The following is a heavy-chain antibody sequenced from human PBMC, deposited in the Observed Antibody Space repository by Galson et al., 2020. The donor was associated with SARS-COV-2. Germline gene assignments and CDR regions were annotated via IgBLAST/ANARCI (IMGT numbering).Heavy chain of an antibody. V-gene: IGHV1-18*04. J-gene: IGHJ4*02. CDR1: GYTFTSYG. CDR2: ISAYNGNT. D-gene: IGHD6-19*01. Sequence: ASVKVSCKASGYTFTSYGISWVRQAPGRGLEWMGWISAYNGNTNYAQKLQGRVTMTTDTSTSTAYMELRSLRSDDTAVYYCARVPISGGYNAGKIDYWGQGTLVTVSS. CDR3: ARVPISGGYNAGKIDY.